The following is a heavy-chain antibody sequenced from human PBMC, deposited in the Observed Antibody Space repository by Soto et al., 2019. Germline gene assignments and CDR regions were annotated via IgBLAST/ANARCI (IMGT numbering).Heavy chain of an antibody. CDR3: ARALHYHDAIDHPGYFQY. V-gene: IGHV1-46*01. D-gene: IGHD3-22*01. Sequence: VASVKVSCKASGYIFTSYYIHWVRQAPGQGLEWMGLINPSGGSTDYAQKFQGKVTMTRDTSTSTVFMEVSSLRPEDTAVYYCARALHYHDAIDHPGYFQYWGQGTLVTVSS. CDR1: GYIFTSYY. CDR2: INPSGGST. J-gene: IGHJ1*01.